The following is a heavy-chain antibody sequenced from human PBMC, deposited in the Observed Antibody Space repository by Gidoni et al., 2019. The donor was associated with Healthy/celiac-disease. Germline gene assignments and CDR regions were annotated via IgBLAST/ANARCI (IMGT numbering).Heavy chain of an antibody. CDR1: GGSFSGYY. D-gene: IGHD1-26*01. CDR2: INHSGST. CDR3: ASDQDSGSYEV. V-gene: IGHV4-34*01. Sequence: QVQLQQWGAGLLKPSETLSLTCAVYGGSFSGYYWSWIRQPPGKGLEWIGEINHSGSTNYNPSLKSRVTISVDTSKNQFSLKLSSVTAADTAVYYCASDQDSGSYEVWGQGTLVTVSS. J-gene: IGHJ4*02.